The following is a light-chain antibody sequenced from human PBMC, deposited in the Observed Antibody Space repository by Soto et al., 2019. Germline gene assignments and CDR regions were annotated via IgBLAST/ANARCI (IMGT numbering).Light chain of an antibody. Sequence: EIVLTQSPATLSLSPGERATLSCRASQSVSFYLAWYQQKPGQAPRLLIFDASNRATGIPARFSGSGSGTDFTLTISSLEPEDAAVYYCQQRSNTFTFGGGTKVEIK. J-gene: IGKJ4*01. CDR1: QSVSFY. CDR3: QQRSNTFT. CDR2: DAS. V-gene: IGKV3-11*01.